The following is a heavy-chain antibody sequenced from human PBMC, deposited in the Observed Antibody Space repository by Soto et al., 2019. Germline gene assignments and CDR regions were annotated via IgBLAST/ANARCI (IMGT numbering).Heavy chain of an antibody. CDR1: GYIFTRYV. CDR3: GRDLRRDNTRYFAY. J-gene: IGHJ4*02. CDR2: IDPFNGNT. V-gene: IGHV1-3*01. D-gene: IGHD3-16*02. Sequence: ASVKVSCKDSGYIFTRYVMHWVRQAPGQRLEWMGWIDPFNGNTREAQKMQSRVIITRKTTARKANKEMSRLRAEEAAVYYWGRDLRRDNTRYFAYWGQGTLVTVSS.